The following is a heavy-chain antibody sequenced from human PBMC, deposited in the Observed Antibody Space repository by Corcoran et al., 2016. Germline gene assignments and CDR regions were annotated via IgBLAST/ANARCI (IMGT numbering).Heavy chain of an antibody. J-gene: IGHJ4*02. D-gene: IGHD3-16*01. V-gene: IGHV1-2*02. CDR1: GYTFTGYY. Sequence: QVQLVQSGAEVKKPGASVKVSCKASGYTFTGYYMHWVRQAPGQGLEWMGWINPNSGGTNYAQKFQGRVTMTRATSISPAYMDLSRLRSDDTAVDYCSRQIMITFGGVSDYYFDYWGQGTLVTVSS. CDR2: INPNSGGT. CDR3: SRQIMITFGGVSDYYFDY.